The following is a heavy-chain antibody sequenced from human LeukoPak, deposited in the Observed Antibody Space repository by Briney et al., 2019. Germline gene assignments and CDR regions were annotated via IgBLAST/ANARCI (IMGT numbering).Heavy chain of an antibody. CDR2: ISTVNGDT. D-gene: IGHD1-14*01. CDR3: ARGIAPDQY. V-gene: IGHV1-18*04. J-gene: IGHJ4*02. Sequence: GASVKVSCKASGYTFTRYGITWVRRAPGRGLEWMGWISTVNGDTNYAQNHQGRATMTTDTSTTTAYMELKNLRSDDTAVYYCARGIAPDQYWGQGTLVTVSS. CDR1: GYTFTRYG.